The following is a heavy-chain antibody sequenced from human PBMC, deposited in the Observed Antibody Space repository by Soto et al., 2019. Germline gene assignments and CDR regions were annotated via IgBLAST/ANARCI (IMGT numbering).Heavy chain of an antibody. V-gene: IGHV3-23*01. Sequence: WGYVKIASEASAVSCGSSTLNWVGQAPGPGPEWVSSISGNGESTKYADSVKGRFTISRDNSKNMLYLQINSLRAEDTAVYYCARSLFFWCFVVHPYLHAFPTRRSSDL. J-gene: IGHJ2*01. CDR1: AVSCGSST. D-gene: IGHD3-3*01. CDR2: ISGNGEST. CDR3: ARSLFFWCFVVHPYLHAFPTRRSSDL.